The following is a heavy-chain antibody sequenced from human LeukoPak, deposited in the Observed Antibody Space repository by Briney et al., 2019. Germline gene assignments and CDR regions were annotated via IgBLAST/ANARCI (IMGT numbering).Heavy chain of an antibody. J-gene: IGHJ5*02. CDR3: ARTLTGYSSSWYWFDP. V-gene: IGHV3-21*04. D-gene: IGHD6-13*01. Sequence: GGSLRLSCAASGFTFSSYSMNWVRQAPGKGLEWVSSISSSSSYIYYADSVKGRFTISRDNAKNSLYLQMNSLRAEDTAVYYCARTLTGYSSSWYWFDPWGQGTLVTVSS. CDR2: ISSSSSYI. CDR1: GFTFSSYS.